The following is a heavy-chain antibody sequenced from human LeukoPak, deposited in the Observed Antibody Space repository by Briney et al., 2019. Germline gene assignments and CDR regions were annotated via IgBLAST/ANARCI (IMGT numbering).Heavy chain of an antibody. V-gene: IGHV4-59*12. CDR3: ARGSIVVANTSAFDI. D-gene: IGHD3-22*01. Sequence: PSETLSHTCTVSGVSISPFYWNWIRLPPGKGLEWIGYIYYTGGTSYSPSLNSRATISVDTSKNQISLKLNSVTAADTAVYYCARGSIVVANTSAFDIWGQGTMVPVSS. CDR1: GVSISPFY. CDR2: IYYTGGT. J-gene: IGHJ3*02.